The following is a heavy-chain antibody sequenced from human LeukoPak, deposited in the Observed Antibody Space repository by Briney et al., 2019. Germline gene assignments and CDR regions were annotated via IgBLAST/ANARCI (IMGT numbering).Heavy chain of an antibody. V-gene: IGHV4-39*07. Sequence: SETLSLNCTVSGGSISRSSYYWGWIRQPPGKGLEWIGSMYYSGSTFYNPSLKSRVTILVGTSKNQFSLKLSSVTAADTAVYYCARDYGSGRRYYYMDVWGKGTTVTVSS. D-gene: IGHD3-10*01. J-gene: IGHJ6*03. CDR2: MYYSGST. CDR1: GGSISRSSYY. CDR3: ARDYGSGRRYYYMDV.